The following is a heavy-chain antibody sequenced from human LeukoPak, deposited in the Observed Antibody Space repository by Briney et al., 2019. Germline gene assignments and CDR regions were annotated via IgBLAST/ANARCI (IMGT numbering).Heavy chain of an antibody. V-gene: IGHV4-4*09. D-gene: IGHD3-10*01. CDR3: ARHVPDEIIMPRDYYYYYYMDV. CDR2: IYTSGST. Sequence: PSETLSLTCTVSGGSISSYYWSWIRQPPGKGLEWIGYIYTSGSTNYNPSLKSRVPISVDTSKNQFSLKLSSVTAADTAVYYCARHVPDEIIMPRDYYYYYYMDVWGKGTTVTVSS. J-gene: IGHJ6*03. CDR1: GGSISSYY.